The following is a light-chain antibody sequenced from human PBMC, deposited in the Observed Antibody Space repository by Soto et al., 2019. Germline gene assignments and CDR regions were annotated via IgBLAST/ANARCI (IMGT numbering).Light chain of an antibody. J-gene: IGLJ2*01. Sequence: QPMLTQPPSASGTPGQRVTISCSGSSSNIGSNTVNWYQQLPGTAPKLLICTNNQRPSGVPDRFSGSKSGTSASLAISGLQSEDEADYYCAAWDDSLNGVVFGGGTKLTVL. CDR2: TNN. CDR1: SSNIGSNT. CDR3: AAWDDSLNGVV. V-gene: IGLV1-44*01.